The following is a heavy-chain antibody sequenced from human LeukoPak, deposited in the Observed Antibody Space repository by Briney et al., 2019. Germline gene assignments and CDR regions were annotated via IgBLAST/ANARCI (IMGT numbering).Heavy chain of an antibody. CDR1: GGSISSGDCY. D-gene: IGHD3-9*01. J-gene: IGHJ4*02. V-gene: IGHV4-30-4*01. CDR3: ARAYYDILTGYPTYYFDY. CDR2: IYYSGST. Sequence: SQTLSLTCTVSGGSISSGDCYWSWIRQPPGKGLEWIGYIYYSGSTYYNPSLKSRVTISVDTSKNQFSLKLSSVTAADTAVYYCARAYYDILTGYPTYYFDYWGQGTLVTVSS.